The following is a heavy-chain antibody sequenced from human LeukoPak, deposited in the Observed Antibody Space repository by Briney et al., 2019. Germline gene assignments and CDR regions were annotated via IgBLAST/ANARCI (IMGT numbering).Heavy chain of an antibody. D-gene: IGHD3-16*02. CDR2: INHSGST. J-gene: IGHJ5*02. V-gene: IGHV4-34*01. CDR1: GGSFSGYY. CDR3: ARAGGYDYVWGSYPPNWFDP. Sequence: SETLSLTCAVYGGSFSGYYWSWIRQPPGKGLEWIGEINHSGSTNYNPSLKSRVTISVDTSKNQFPLKLSSVTAADTAVYYCARAGGYDYVWGSYPPNWFDPWGQGTLVTVSS.